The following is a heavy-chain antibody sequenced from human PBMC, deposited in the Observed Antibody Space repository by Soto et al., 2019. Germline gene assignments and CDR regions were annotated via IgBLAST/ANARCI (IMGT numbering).Heavy chain of an antibody. V-gene: IGHV4-30-4*01. Sequence: PSETLSLICPVSGDSISSGHTFRSWIRETPGKCLEWIGYIFSSGTTYYNPSLKSRQTMSLDTSQNQFSLKLNSLTDADTAVYYCARVPSPFDYYYAMDVWGQGTTVTVSS. CDR2: IFSSGTT. D-gene: IGHD3-16*01. J-gene: IGHJ6*02. CDR1: GDSISSGHTF. CDR3: ARVPSPFDYYYAMDV.